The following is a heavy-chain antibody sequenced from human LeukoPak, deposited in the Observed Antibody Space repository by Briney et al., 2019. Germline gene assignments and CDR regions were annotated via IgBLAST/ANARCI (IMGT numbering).Heavy chain of an antibody. V-gene: IGHV4-59*08. CDR2: IYYSGST. CDR1: GGSISSYY. D-gene: IGHD6-13*01. J-gene: IGHJ4*02. CDR3: ARSSTWYLEFDF. Sequence: SETLSLTCTVSGGSISSYYWSWIRQPPGKGLEWIGYIYYSGSTNYNPSLKSRVTISEDTAKNQFSLKLSSVTAADTAVYYCARSSTWYLEFDFWGQGTLVTVSS.